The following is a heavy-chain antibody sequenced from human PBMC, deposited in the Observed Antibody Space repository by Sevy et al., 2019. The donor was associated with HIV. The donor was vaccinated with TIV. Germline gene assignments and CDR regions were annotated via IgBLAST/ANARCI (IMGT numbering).Heavy chain of an antibody. Sequence: GSLRLSCAASGFTFSSYSMNWVRQAPGKGLEWVSSISSSSSYIYYADSVKGRFTISRDNAKNSLYLQMNSLRAEDTAVYYCARDPAYYYDSSGYYYDYWGQGTLVTVSS. CDR1: GFTFSSYS. CDR3: ARDPAYYYDSSGYYYDY. J-gene: IGHJ4*02. D-gene: IGHD3-22*01. V-gene: IGHV3-21*01. CDR2: ISSSSSYI.